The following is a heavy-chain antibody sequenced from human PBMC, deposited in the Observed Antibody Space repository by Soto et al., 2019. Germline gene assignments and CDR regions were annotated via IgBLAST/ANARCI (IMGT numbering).Heavy chain of an antibody. CDR3: ARTDSSSSVIDY. V-gene: IGHV1-69*13. D-gene: IGHD6-6*01. J-gene: IGHJ4*02. CDR1: GGTFSSYA. Sequence: ASVKVSCKASGGTFSSYAISWVRQAPGQGLEWMGGIIPIFGTANYAQKFQGRVTITADESTSTAYMELSSLRSEDTAVYYCARTDSSSSVIDYWGQGTLVTVSS. CDR2: IIPIFGTA.